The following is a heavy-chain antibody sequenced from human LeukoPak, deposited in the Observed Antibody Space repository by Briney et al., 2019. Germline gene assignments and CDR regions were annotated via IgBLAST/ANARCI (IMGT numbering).Heavy chain of an antibody. CDR1: GGSFSNYY. J-gene: IGHJ5*02. CDR2: INHSGST. D-gene: IGHD3-16*02. CDR3: ARGGYDYVWGSYRYEWFDP. V-gene: IGHV4-34*01. Sequence: SETLSLTCAVYGGSFSNYYWSWIRQPSGKGLEWIGEINHSGSTNYNPSLKSRVTISVDTSKNQFSLKLSSVTAADTAVYYCARGGYDYVWGSYRYEWFDPWGQGTLVTVSS.